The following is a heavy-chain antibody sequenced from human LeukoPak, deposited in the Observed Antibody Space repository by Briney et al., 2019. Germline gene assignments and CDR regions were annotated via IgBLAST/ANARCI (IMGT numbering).Heavy chain of an antibody. CDR1: GFTVSSNY. V-gene: IGHV3-53*01. Sequence: PGGSLRLSCAASGFTVSSNYMSWVRQAPGKGLEWVSVIYSGGSTYYADSVKGRFTISRDNSKNTLYLQMNSLRAEDTAVYYCAKDTYDSSGYPQWFDPWGQGTLVTVSS. J-gene: IGHJ5*02. CDR2: IYSGGST. D-gene: IGHD3-22*01. CDR3: AKDTYDSSGYPQWFDP.